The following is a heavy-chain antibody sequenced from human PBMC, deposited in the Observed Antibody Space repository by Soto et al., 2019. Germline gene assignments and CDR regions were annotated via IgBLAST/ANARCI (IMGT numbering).Heavy chain of an antibody. J-gene: IGHJ6*02. CDR1: GYTFTNYW. Sequence: EVQLVQSGAEVKKPGESLKISCKGSGYTFTNYWIGWVRQMPGKGLEWMGIIYPGDSDAKYNPSFQGQVTISADKSITTPYPRWTSLKASDTAIYSCAASIFYYGMDVWGQGTTVTVSS. CDR3: AASIFYYGMDV. CDR2: IYPGDSDA. V-gene: IGHV5-51*01.